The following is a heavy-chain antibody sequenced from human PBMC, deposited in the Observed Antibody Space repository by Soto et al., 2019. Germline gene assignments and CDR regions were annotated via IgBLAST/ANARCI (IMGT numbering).Heavy chain of an antibody. CDR3: ARDSLKYDFWSGSMGY. CDR2: IWYDGSNK. CDR1: GFTFSSYG. J-gene: IGHJ4*02. V-gene: IGHV3-33*01. D-gene: IGHD3-3*01. Sequence: GGSLRLSCAASGFTFSSYGMHWVRQAPGKGLEWVAVIWYDGSNKYYADSVKGRFTISRDNSKNTLYLQMNSLRAEDTAVYYCARDSLKYDFWSGSMGYWGQGTLVTVSS.